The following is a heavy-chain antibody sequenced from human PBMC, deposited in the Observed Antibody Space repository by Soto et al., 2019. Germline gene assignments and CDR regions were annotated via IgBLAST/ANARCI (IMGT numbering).Heavy chain of an antibody. V-gene: IGHV2-26*01. J-gene: IGHJ6*03. CDR3: AQILFGRSVAGGYFYMDV. CDR1: GFSLASGKVG. Sequence: HVTLKESGPVLVKPTETLTLTCTVSGFSLASGKVGVTWIRQPPGQALEWLAHIFSNVEKTYRTALKDKLTISEDTSKSQVVLTMTDVDPVDTATYYGAQILFGRSVAGGYFYMDVWGKGTTVTVSS. D-gene: IGHD6-19*01. CDR2: IFSNVEK.